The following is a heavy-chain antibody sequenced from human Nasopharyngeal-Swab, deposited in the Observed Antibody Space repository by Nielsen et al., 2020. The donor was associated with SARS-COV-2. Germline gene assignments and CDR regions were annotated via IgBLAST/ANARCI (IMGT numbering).Heavy chain of an antibody. CDR3: ARAGGSSWHFDY. J-gene: IGHJ4*02. CDR1: GFTFSSYD. CDR2: IGAAGDT. D-gene: IGHD6-13*01. V-gene: IGHV3-13*01. Sequence: GGSLRLSCAASGFTFSSYDMHWVRQPTGKGLDWVSAIGAAGDTYYPGSVKGRFTISRENAKNSLYLQMNSLRAGDTAVYYCARAGGSSWHFDYWGQGTLVTVSS.